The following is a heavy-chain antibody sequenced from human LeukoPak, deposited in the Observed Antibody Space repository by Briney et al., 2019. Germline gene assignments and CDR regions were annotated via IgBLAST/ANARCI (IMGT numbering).Heavy chain of an antibody. CDR3: VKDFGRVRGTPDS. V-gene: IGHV3-64D*06. D-gene: IGHD2/OR15-2a*01. CDR2: ISGSGNGGSI. J-gene: IGHJ4*02. CDR1: GFTFSSYA. Sequence: PGGSLRLSCAASGFTFSSYAMYWVRQAPGKGPEYVSTISGSGNGGSIYYADSVKGRLTISRDDSKSIVYLQMNGLRSEDTAVYYCVKDFGRVRGTPDSWGQGTLVTVSS.